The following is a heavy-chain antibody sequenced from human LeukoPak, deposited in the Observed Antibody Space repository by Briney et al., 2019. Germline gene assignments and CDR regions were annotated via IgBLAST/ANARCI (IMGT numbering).Heavy chain of an antibody. Sequence: SETLSLTCTVSGGSISSYYWSWIRQPPGKGLEWIGHIYYSGSTKYNPSLKSRVTISVDTSKNQFSLKLSSVTAADTAVYYCARDHNYDSSGYYYSDAFDIWGQGTMVTVSS. CDR3: ARDHNYDSSGYYYSDAFDI. CDR2: IYYSGST. D-gene: IGHD3-22*01. J-gene: IGHJ3*02. V-gene: IGHV4-59*01. CDR1: GGSISSYY.